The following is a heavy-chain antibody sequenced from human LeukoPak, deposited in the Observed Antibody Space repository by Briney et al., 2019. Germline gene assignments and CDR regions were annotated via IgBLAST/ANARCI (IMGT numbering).Heavy chain of an antibody. Sequence: SVKVSCKASGGTFSSYTISWVRQAPGQGLEWMGRIIPILGIANYAQKFQGRVTITADKSTSSAYMELSSLRSEDTAVYYCARGLHIVVVPAASEADWFDPWGQGTLVTVSS. CDR3: ARGLHIVVVPAASEADWFDP. D-gene: IGHD2-2*01. J-gene: IGHJ5*02. CDR1: GGTFSSYT. V-gene: IGHV1-69*02. CDR2: IIPILGIA.